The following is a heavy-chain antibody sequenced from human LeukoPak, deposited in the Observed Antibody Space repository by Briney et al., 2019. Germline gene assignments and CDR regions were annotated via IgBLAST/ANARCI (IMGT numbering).Heavy chain of an antibody. CDR2: MYSSGST. J-gene: IGHJ4*02. D-gene: IGHD6-19*01. CDR3: AREGGPYSSTLRGQ. V-gene: IGHV3-53*01. CDR1: GFTVSGNY. Sequence: GGSLRLSCAVSGFTVSGNYMSWVRQAPGKGLERVSVMYSSGSTDYADSVKGRFTISRDNSKNTLYLQMNSLRVEDTAVYYCAREGGPYSSTLRGQWGQGTLVTVSS.